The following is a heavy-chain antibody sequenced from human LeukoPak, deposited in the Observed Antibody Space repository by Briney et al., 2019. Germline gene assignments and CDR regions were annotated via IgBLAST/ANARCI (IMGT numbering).Heavy chain of an antibody. CDR2: IYTSGST. CDR3: ASSSITIFGVVRGTWFDP. CDR1: GGSISSGSYY. Sequence: SGTLSLTCTVSGGSISSGSYYWSWIRQPAGKGLEWIGRIYTSGSTNYNPSLKSRVTISVDTSKNQFSLKLSSVTAADTAVYYCASSSITIFGVVRGTWFDPWGQGTLVTVSS. J-gene: IGHJ5*02. D-gene: IGHD3-3*01. V-gene: IGHV4-61*02.